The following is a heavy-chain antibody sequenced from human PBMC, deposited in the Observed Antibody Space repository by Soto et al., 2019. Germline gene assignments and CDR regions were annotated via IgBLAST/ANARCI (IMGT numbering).Heavy chain of an antibody. CDR3: AKVCSGSSSPRTYYYDNYGMDD. CDR2: ISGSGGST. J-gene: IGHJ6*02. V-gene: IGHV3-23*01. Sequence: GGSLRLSCAASGFTFSSYAMSWVRQAPGKGLEWVSAISGSGGSTYYADSVKGRFTISRDNSKNTLYLQMNSLRADDTAVYYWAKVCSGSSSPRTYYYDNYGMDDWGQGTTVTVSS. CDR1: GFTFSSYA. D-gene: IGHD2-15*01.